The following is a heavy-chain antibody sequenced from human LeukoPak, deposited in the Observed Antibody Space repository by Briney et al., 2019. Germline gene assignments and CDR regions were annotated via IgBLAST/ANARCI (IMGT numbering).Heavy chain of an antibody. V-gene: IGHV4-34*01. CDR2: INHSGST. D-gene: IGHD1-26*01. CDR1: GGSFSGYY. J-gene: IGHJ2*01. CDR3: AKSPGRNFDL. Sequence: SETLSLTCAVYGGSFSGYYWSRIRQPPGKGLEWIGEINHSGSTNYNPSLKSRVTISLDTSKNQFSLKLSSVTAADTAVYYCAKSPGRNFDLWGRGALVTVSS.